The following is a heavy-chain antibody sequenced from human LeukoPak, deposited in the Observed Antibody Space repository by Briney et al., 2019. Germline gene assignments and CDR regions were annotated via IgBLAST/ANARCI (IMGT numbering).Heavy chain of an antibody. V-gene: IGHV5-51*01. CDR2: IYPDDSDA. CDR3: GTIGGSVYDSGAAFDV. J-gene: IGHJ3*01. Sequence: GESLKISCKGSEYSFTTYWIGWVRQMPGKGLEWMGIIYPDDSDARYSPSFQGQVTISADKSISTAYLQWGSLKPSDTAVYYCGTIGGSVYDSGAAFDVWGQGTMVTVSS. D-gene: IGHD5/OR15-5a*01. CDR1: EYSFTTYW.